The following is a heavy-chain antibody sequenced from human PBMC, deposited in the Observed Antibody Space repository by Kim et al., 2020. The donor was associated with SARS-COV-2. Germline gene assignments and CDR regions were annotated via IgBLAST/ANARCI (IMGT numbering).Heavy chain of an antibody. CDR3: ARGHIVLMVYAMPMDV. D-gene: IGHD2-8*01. Sequence: SVKGRFTSSRDTAKNSLYLQMNSLRAEDTAVYYCARGHIVLMVYAMPMDVWGKGTTVTVSS. V-gene: IGHV3-21*01. J-gene: IGHJ6*03.